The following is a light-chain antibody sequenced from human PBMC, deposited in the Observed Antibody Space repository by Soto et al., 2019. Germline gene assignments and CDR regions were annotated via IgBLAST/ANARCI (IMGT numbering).Light chain of an antibody. J-gene: IGLJ1*01. Sequence: QSVLTQPPSASGSPGQSVTISCAGTSNNVGSYDYVSWYRQHPGQAPKLLIYEVTKRPSGVPDRFSGSKSGNTASPTVSGLQAEDEPDYYCNSFVGVNSYVFGTGTKVTVL. CDR1: SNNVGSYDY. CDR2: EVT. V-gene: IGLV2-8*01. CDR3: NSFVGVNSYV.